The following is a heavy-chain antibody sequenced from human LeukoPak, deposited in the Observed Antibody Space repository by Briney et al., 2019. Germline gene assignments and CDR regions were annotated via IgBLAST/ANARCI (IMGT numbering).Heavy chain of an antibody. CDR1: GFTFSSYG. CDR2: IWYDGSNK. CDR3: AREGYSSSWYYYYGMDV. V-gene: IGHV3-33*01. D-gene: IGHD6-13*01. J-gene: IGHJ6*02. Sequence: PGGSLRLSCAASGFTFSSYGMHWVRQAPGKGLEWVAVIWYDGSNKYYADSVKGRFTISRDNSKNTLYLQMNSLRAEDTAVYYCAREGYSSSWYYYYGMDVWGQGTTVTVSS.